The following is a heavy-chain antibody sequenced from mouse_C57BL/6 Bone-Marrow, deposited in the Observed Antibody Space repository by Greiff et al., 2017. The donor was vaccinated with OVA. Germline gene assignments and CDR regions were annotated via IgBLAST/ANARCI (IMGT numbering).Heavy chain of an antibody. J-gene: IGHJ1*03. CDR1: GYSFTGYS. CDR2: INPYNGDT. Sequence: VQLQQSGPELVKPGDSVKISCKASGYSFTGYSMNWVMQSHGKSLEWIGRINPYNGDTFYNQKFKGKATLTVDKSSSTANMELRSLTSEDSAVYYGARYYYYGSSCWYFDVWGTGTAVTVSS. CDR3: ARYYYYGSSCWYFDV. D-gene: IGHD1-1*01. V-gene: IGHV1-20*01.